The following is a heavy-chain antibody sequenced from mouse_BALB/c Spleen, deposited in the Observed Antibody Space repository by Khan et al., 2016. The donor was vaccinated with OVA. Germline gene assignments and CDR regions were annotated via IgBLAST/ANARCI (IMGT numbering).Heavy chain of an antibody. D-gene: IGHD1-1*01. CDR2: ISYSGST. CDR3: ARKNYYGYAVDY. V-gene: IGHV3-2*02. CDR1: GYSITTNYA. Sequence: EVKLLESGPGLVKPSQSLSLTCTVTGYSITTNYAWDWIRQFPGNKLEWMGYISYSGSTSHNPSLKSRISITRDTSKNQFFLQLNSVTTEDTATYYCARKNYYGYAVDYWGQGTSVTVSS. J-gene: IGHJ4*01.